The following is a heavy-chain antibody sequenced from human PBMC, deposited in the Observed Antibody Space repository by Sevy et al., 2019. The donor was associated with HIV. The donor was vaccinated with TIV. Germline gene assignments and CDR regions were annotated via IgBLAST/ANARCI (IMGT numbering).Heavy chain of an antibody. CDR2: IWFDGSNQ. V-gene: IGHV3-33*01. CDR3: ARESGSDWYLDF. J-gene: IGHJ4*02. CDR1: GFTFSSYG. Sequence: GESLKISCAASGFTFSSYGMHWVRQAPGKGLEWVAVIWFDGSNQYYADSVKGRFSISRDNSKNTVYLQMNSLRVDDTAVYYCARESGSDWYLDFWGQGTLVTVSS. D-gene: IGHD6-19*01.